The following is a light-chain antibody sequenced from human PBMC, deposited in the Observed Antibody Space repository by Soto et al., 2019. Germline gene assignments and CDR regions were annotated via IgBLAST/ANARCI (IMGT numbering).Light chain of an antibody. J-gene: IGKJ1*01. CDR2: GAS. Sequence: TVLTQSPGTLSLSPWERAILSCRASQSVSSTYLAWYQQKPGQAPRLLIYGASSRATGIPDRFSGSGSGTGFTLTISRLEPEDFAVYYCQQYGSSPRTFGQGTKVDIK. CDR3: QQYGSSPRT. V-gene: IGKV3-20*01. CDR1: QSVSSTY.